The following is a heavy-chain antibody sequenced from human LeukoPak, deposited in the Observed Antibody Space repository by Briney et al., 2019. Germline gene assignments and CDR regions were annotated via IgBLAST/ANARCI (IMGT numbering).Heavy chain of an antibody. Sequence: PSETLSLTCTVSGGSISSYYWSWSRQPPRKGLERIGYIYFTGSANINPSLKRRVTISVYTSKNQISLKLSSVTAAVTDASYYPREGLRYCSSTSCNMGWFDPSGHRTL. CDR2: IYFTGSA. V-gene: IGHV4-59*01. D-gene: IGHD2-2*02. CDR1: GGSISSYY. J-gene: IGHJ5*02. CDR3: PREGLRYCSSTSCNMGWFDP.